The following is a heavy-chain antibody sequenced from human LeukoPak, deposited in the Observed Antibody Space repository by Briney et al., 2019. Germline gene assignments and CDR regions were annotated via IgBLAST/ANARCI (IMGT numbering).Heavy chain of an antibody. CDR3: ARDILTGFTPQLNYMDV. J-gene: IGHJ6*03. D-gene: IGHD3-9*01. CDR2: IIPIFGTA. Sequence: GSSVKVSCKASGGTFSSYAISWVRQAPGQGLEWMGGIIPIFGTAYYAQKFQGRVTITADESTSTAYMELSSLRSEDTAVYYCARDILTGFTPQLNYMDVWGKGTTVTVSS. V-gene: IGHV1-69*01. CDR1: GGTFSSYA.